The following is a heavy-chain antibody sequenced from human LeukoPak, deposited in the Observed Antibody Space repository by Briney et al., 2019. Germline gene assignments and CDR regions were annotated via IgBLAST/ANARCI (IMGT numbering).Heavy chain of an antibody. V-gene: IGHV1-69*05. D-gene: IGHD6-13*01. Sequence: ASVKVSCKASGGTFSSYAISWVRQAPGQGLEWMGGIIPIFGTANCAQKFQGRVTITTDESTSTAYMELSSLRSEDTAVYYCARALAAAGTRAEYFQHWGQGTLVTVSS. J-gene: IGHJ1*01. CDR3: ARALAAAGTRAEYFQH. CDR1: GGTFSSYA. CDR2: IIPIFGTA.